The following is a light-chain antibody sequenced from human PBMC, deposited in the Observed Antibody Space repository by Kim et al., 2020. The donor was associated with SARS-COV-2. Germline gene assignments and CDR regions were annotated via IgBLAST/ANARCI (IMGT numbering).Light chain of an antibody. J-gene: IGKJ2*01. Sequence: DIQMTQSPSSLSASVGDRVTITCRASQTIGTSLIWYQQKPGKAPKVLIYVASNLQNGVPSRFSGSGSGTEFTLTISSLQPEDFVTYFCQQSYWTPVTFGQGTKLEI. V-gene: IGKV1-39*01. CDR1: QTIGTS. CDR2: VAS. CDR3: QQSYWTPVT.